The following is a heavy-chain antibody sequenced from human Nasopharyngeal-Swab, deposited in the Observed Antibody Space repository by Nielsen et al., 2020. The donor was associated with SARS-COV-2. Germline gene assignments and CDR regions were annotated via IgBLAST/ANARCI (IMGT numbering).Heavy chain of an antibody. Sequence: GESLKISCKGSGSSFTSYCIAWVRQMPGKGLEWMGIIYPRDSDTRSSPSFQGQVTISADKSISTAYLQWSSLKASDTAMYYCVRPEGVATSFKYYFQYGMDVWGQGTMVTVPS. V-gene: IGHV5-51*01. J-gene: IGHJ6*02. CDR2: IYPRDSDT. CDR1: GSSFTSYC. CDR3: VRPEGVATSFKYYFQYGMDV. D-gene: IGHD5-12*01.